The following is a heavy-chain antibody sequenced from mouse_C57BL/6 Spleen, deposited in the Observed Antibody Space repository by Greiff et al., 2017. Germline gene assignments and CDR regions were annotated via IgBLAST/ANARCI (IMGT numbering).Heavy chain of an antibody. CDR3: ARSAITTVVATGFDY. V-gene: IGHV1-64*01. J-gene: IGHJ2*01. CDR2: IHPNSGST. CDR1: GYTFTSYW. D-gene: IGHD1-1*01. Sequence: QVQLQQSGAELVKPGASVKLSCKASGYTFTSYWMHWVKQRPGQGLEWIGMIHPNSGSTNYNEKFKSKATLTVDKSSSTAYMQLSSLTSEDSAVYYCARSAITTVVATGFDYWGQGTTLTVSS.